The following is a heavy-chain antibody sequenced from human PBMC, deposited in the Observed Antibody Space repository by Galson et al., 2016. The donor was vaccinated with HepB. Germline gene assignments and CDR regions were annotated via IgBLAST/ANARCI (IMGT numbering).Heavy chain of an antibody. Sequence: PLRLSCAASGITFSDSYMTWIRQAPGKGLEWLSYISSSGSTIYYADSVKGRFTISRDNAKSSLYLQMNSLRAEDTAVYYCARVMVAYHYWGNKPKHYYSGMDVWGQGTTVTVSS. CDR3: ARVMVAYHYWGNKPKHYYSGMDV. V-gene: IGHV3-11*01. J-gene: IGHJ6*02. CDR1: GITFSDSY. D-gene: IGHD2-21*01. CDR2: ISSSGSTI.